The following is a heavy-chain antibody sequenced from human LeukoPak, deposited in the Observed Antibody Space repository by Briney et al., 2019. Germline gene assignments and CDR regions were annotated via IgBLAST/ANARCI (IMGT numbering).Heavy chain of an antibody. CDR2: FDPEDGET. Sequence: ASVKVSCKVSGYTLTELSMHWVRQAPAKGLEWMRGFDPEDGETIYAQKFQGRVTMTEDTSTDTAYMQLSSLRSEDTAVYYCATEGYYDSSGYYPHWGQGTLVTVSS. V-gene: IGHV1-24*01. J-gene: IGHJ4*02. CDR1: GYTLTELS. CDR3: ATEGYYDSSGYYPH. D-gene: IGHD3-22*01.